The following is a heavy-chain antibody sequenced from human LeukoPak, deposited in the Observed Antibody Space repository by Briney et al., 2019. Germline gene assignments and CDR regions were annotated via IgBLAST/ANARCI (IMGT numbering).Heavy chain of an antibody. CDR3: ARSPLASYYDSSGYRHIFDY. D-gene: IGHD3-22*01. J-gene: IGHJ4*02. Sequence: SVKVSCKASGGTFSSYAISWVRQAPGQGLEWMGGIIPIFGTANYAQKFQGRVTITADESTSTAYMELSSLRSKDTAVYYCARSPLASYYDSSGYRHIFDYWGQGTLVTVSS. V-gene: IGHV1-69*13. CDR1: GGTFSSYA. CDR2: IIPIFGTA.